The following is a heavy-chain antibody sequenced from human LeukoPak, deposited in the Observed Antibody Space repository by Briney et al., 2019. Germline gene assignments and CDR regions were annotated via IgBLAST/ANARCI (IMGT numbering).Heavy chain of an antibody. CDR3: ARVGRYSNYPRFDY. J-gene: IGHJ4*02. Sequence: GASVTVSCKASGYTFTGYYMHWVRQAPGQGLEWMGWINPNSGGTNYAQKFQGRVTMTRDTSISTAYMELSRLRSDDTAVYYCARVGRYSNYPRFDYWGQGTLVTVSS. CDR2: INPNSGGT. V-gene: IGHV1-2*02. D-gene: IGHD4-11*01. CDR1: GYTFTGYY.